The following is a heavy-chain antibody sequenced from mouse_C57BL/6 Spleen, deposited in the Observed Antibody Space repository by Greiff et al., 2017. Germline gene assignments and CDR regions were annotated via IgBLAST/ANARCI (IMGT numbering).Heavy chain of an antibody. CDR3: ARGGYYDYDVWYFDY. CDR1: GFTFSSYT. J-gene: IGHJ2*01. V-gene: IGHV5-9*01. D-gene: IGHD2-4*01. Sequence: EVQRVESGGGLVKPGGSLKLSCAASGFTFSSYTMSWVRQTPEKRLEWVATISGGGGNTYYPDSVKGRFTISRDNAKNTLYLQMSSLRSEDTALYYCARGGYYDYDVWYFDYWGQGTTLTVSS. CDR2: ISGGGGNT.